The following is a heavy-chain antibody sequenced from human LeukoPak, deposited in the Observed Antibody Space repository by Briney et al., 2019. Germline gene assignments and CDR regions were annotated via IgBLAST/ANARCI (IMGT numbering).Heavy chain of an antibody. CDR1: GFRFDDYG. J-gene: IGHJ5*02. CDR3: ARGYCSGGSCYSGWFDP. D-gene: IGHD2-15*01. CDR2: TNWDGAST. V-gene: IGHV3-20*04. Sequence: GGSLRLSCAASGFRFDDYGMSWVRHVPGKGLEWVSGTNWDGASTGYADSVKGRFTISRDNAKNSLYLQMNSLRAEDTALYYCARGYCSGGSCYSGWFDPWGQGTLVTVSS.